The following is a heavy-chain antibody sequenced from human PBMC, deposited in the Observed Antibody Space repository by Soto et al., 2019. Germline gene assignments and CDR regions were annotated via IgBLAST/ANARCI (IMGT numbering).Heavy chain of an antibody. CDR3: AGYGSTTFAS. J-gene: IGHJ5*02. CDR1: GGSMSSHV. V-gene: IGHV4-59*11. CDR2: IYHSGTT. Sequence: SETLSVTYTVSGGSMSSHVWTWIRQTPGKGLEWIGYIYHSGTTNYNPSLRGRLTISIENSKNQFSLKLSSVTAADTAVYFCAGYGSTTFASWGQRTLVTVSS. D-gene: IGHD3-10*02.